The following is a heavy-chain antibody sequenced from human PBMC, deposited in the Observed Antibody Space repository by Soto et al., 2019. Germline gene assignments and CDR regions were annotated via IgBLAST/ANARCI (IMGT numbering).Heavy chain of an antibody. Sequence: GALRLSCAASGFTFSSYAMSWVRQAPGKGLEWVSAISGSGGSTYYADSVKGRFTISRDNSKNTLYLQMNSLRAEDTAVYYCAKERYSSRVFDPWGQGTLVTVSS. J-gene: IGHJ5*02. CDR1: GFTFSSYA. D-gene: IGHD6-13*01. CDR2: ISGSGGST. V-gene: IGHV3-23*01. CDR3: AKERYSSRVFDP.